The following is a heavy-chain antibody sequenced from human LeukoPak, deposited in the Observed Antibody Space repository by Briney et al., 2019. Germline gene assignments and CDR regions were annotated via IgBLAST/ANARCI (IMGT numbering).Heavy chain of an antibody. J-gene: IGHJ4*02. D-gene: IGHD3-16*01. Sequence: SETLSLTCTVSDDSISDYYRGWIRQPPGKGLEWIGYFHNSGTSTYNPSLKSRVTISADTSKNQFSLKLNSLTTADTAVYYCMRGAGWLIDYWGQGILDTVSS. CDR2: FHNSGTS. CDR3: MRGAGWLIDY. CDR1: DDSISDYY. V-gene: IGHV4-59*01.